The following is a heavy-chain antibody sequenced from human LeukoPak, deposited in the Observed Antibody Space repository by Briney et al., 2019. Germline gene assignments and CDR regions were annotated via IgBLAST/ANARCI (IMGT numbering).Heavy chain of an antibody. D-gene: IGHD2-15*01. V-gene: IGHV3-53*01. J-gene: IGHJ5*02. Sequence: GGSLRLSCAASGSTVSSNYMSWVRQAPGKGLEWVSVIYSGGSTYYADSVKGRFTISRDNSKNTLYLQMNSLRAEDTAVYYCARIVEVAAKYLHPHNWFDPWGQGTLVTVSS. CDR2: IYSGGST. CDR3: ARIVEVAAKYLHPHNWFDP. CDR1: GSTVSSNY.